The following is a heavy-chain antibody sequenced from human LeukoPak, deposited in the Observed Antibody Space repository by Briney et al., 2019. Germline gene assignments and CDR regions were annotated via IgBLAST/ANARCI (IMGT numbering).Heavy chain of an antibody. CDR1: GGSISSSSYY. V-gene: IGHV4-39*07. D-gene: IGHD5-12*01. J-gene: IGHJ4*02. Sequence: PSETLSLTCTVSGGSISSSSYYWGWIRQPPGKGLEWIGSIYYSGSTYYNPSLKSRITISVDTSKNQFSLKLSSVTAADTAVYYCARVLRATYSGYDFYFDYWGQGTLVTVSS. CDR2: IYYSGST. CDR3: ARVLRATYSGYDFYFDY.